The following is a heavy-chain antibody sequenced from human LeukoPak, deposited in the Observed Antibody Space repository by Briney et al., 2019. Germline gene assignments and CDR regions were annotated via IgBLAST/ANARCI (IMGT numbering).Heavy chain of an antibody. D-gene: IGHD1-20*01. Sequence: GGSLRLSCAASGFTFSSYSMNWVRQAPGKGLEWVSSISSSSSYIYYADSVKGRFTISRDNAKNSLYLQMNSLRAEETAVYYCARDRLRITGTGTLGYWGQGTLVTVSS. CDR3: ARDRLRITGTGTLGY. CDR2: ISSSSSYI. V-gene: IGHV3-21*01. CDR1: GFTFSSYS. J-gene: IGHJ4*02.